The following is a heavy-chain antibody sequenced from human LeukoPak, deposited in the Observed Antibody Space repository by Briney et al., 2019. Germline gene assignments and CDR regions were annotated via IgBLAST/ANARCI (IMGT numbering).Heavy chain of an antibody. J-gene: IGHJ4*02. Sequence: SETLSLTCTVSGGSISSYYWSWIRQPPGKGPEYIGYIYSNGHTNYNPSLKSRVTMELDTSKNQFSLKLSSVTAADTAVYYCAKCKGEATILDYWGQGTLVTVSS. CDR2: IYSNGHT. CDR3: AKCKGEATILDY. V-gene: IGHV4-59*08. D-gene: IGHD5-24*01. CDR1: GGSISSYY.